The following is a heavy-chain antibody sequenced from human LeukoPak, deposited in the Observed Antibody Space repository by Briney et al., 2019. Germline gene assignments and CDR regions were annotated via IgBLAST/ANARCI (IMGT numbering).Heavy chain of an antibody. J-gene: IGHJ4*02. Sequence: GRSLRLSCAASGFTFSSYGMHWVRQAPGKGLEWVAVISYDGSNKYYADSVKGRFTISRVNSKNTLYLQMNSLRAEDTAVYYCAKDPTIRGSLFSLLDYWGQGTLVTVSS. CDR3: AKDPTIRGSLFSLLDY. V-gene: IGHV3-30*18. CDR1: GFTFSSYG. CDR2: ISYDGSNK. D-gene: IGHD2-21*01.